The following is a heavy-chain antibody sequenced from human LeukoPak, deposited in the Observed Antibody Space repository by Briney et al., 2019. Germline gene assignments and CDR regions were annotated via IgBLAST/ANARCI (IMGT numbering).Heavy chain of an antibody. CDR1: GGTFSSYA. CDR2: IIPIFGTA. D-gene: IGHD2-15*01. V-gene: IGHV1-69*13. Sequence: ASVKVSCKASGGTFSSYAISWMRQAPGQGLEWMGGIIPIFGTANYAQKFQGRVTITADESTSTAYMELSSLRSEDTAVYYCARVVVVVAATLKYGNGMDVWGQGTTVTVSS. CDR3: ARVVVVVAATLKYGNGMDV. J-gene: IGHJ6*02.